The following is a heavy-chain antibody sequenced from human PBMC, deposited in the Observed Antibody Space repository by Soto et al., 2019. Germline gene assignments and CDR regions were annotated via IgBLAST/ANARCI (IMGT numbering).Heavy chain of an antibody. Sequence: AGGSLRLSCAASGFTFDDYTMHWVRQAPGKGLEWVSLISWDGGSTYYADSVKGRFTISRDNSKNSLYLQMNSLRTEDTALYYCAKDWAEGLSSGPYWGQGTLVTVSS. CDR3: AKDWAEGLSSGPY. J-gene: IGHJ4*02. D-gene: IGHD6-19*01. V-gene: IGHV3-43*01. CDR2: ISWDGGST. CDR1: GFTFDDYT.